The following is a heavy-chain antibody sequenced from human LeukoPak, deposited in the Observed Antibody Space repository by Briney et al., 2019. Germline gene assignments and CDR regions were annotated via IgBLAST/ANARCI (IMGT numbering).Heavy chain of an antibody. Sequence: GGSLRLSCAASGYTFTTYWIHWVRQAPGKGLVWVSLINSDGSNTGYADSVKGRYTISRDNAKNMVYLQMNSLRAEDTAVYYCIRDSSSSFDYWGQGTLVTVSS. J-gene: IGHJ4*02. CDR1: GYTFTTYW. CDR2: INSDGSNT. CDR3: IRDSSSSFDY. D-gene: IGHD6-13*01. V-gene: IGHV3-74*01.